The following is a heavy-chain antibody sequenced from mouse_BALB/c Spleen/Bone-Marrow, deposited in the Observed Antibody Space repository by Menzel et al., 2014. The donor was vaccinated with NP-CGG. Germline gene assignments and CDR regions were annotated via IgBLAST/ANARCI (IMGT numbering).Heavy chain of an antibody. D-gene: IGHD2-4*01. Sequence: VQLQQPGAELVKPGASVKLSCTASGFNIKDTYMHWVKQRPEQGLEWIGRIDPANGNTKYDPKFQGKATITADTSSNTAYLQLSSLTSEDTAVYYCALYYDYDVGYWGHGTTLTVSS. CDR3: ALYYDYDVGY. CDR2: IDPANGNT. CDR1: GFNIKDTY. J-gene: IGHJ2*01. V-gene: IGHV14-3*02.